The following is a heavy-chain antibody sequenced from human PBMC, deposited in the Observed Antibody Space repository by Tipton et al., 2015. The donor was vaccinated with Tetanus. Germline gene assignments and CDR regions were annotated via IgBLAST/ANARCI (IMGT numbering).Heavy chain of an antibody. J-gene: IGHJ5*02. V-gene: IGHV4-61*08. CDR3: ARDQGGGRVVRLNWLDP. D-gene: IGHD6-6*01. Sequence: LRLSCTVSGASLRGGDYHWSWIRQPPGKGLEWLAYISGSGTTNSNYYLKSRITMTQETSRNQFSLKLTAVTAADTAVYYCARDQGGGRVVRLNWLDPWGQGTLVTVSS. CDR2: ISGSGTT. CDR1: GASLRGGDYH.